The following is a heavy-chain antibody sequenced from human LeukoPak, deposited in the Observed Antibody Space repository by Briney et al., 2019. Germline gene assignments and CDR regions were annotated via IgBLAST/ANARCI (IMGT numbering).Heavy chain of an antibody. CDR3: ARGGIIAVAGTGFWY. D-gene: IGHD6-19*01. J-gene: IGHJ4*02. CDR1: GGSFSGCY. Sequence: SETLSLTCAVYGGSFSGCYWSWIRQPPGKGLEWIGEINHSGSTNYNPSLKSRVTISVDTSKNQFSLKLSSVTAADTAVYYCARGGIIAVAGTGFWYWGQGTLVAVSS. V-gene: IGHV4-34*01. CDR2: INHSGST.